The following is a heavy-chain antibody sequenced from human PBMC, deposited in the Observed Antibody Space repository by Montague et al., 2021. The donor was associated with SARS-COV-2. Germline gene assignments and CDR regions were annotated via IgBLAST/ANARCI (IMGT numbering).Heavy chain of an antibody. J-gene: IGHJ6*03. CDR3: VRLGEGVVTPPVLGLGPYYYYHYMDV. D-gene: IGHD6-19*01. CDR1: GGSLIGFS. V-gene: IGHV4-34*01. CDR2: VNHYGGA. Sequence: SETLSLTCAVSGGSLIGFSWNWVRNPPGQGLAWVGEVNHYGGAKYSAALKSRVSITMAASKYKFSLKLTSVTAPDTAVYYCVRLGEGVVTPPVLGLGPYYYYHYMDVWGQGTTVTVSS.